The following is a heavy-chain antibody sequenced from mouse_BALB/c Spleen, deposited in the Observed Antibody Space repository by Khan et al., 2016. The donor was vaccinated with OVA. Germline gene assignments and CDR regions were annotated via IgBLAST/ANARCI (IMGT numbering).Heavy chain of an antibody. CDR1: GYSITSGYG. Sequence: EVQLQESGPGLVKPSQSLSLTCTVTGYSITSGYGWNWIRQFPGNKLEWMGYISYSGSTNYTPSLKSRISITRDTSKNQFFLQLNSVTTDDTATYYCARTARIKYWGQGTTLTVSS. J-gene: IGHJ2*01. V-gene: IGHV3-2*02. CDR2: ISYSGST. D-gene: IGHD1-2*01. CDR3: ARTARIKY.